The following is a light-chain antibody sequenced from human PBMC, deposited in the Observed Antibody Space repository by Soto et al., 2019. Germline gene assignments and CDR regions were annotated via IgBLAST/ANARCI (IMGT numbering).Light chain of an antibody. CDR2: GAS. CDR1: QSVSIN. CDR3: QKYNNWPVT. J-gene: IGKJ4*01. Sequence: EIVMTQSPATLSVSPGERATLSCRASQSVSINLAWYQQKPGQAPRLLIYGASTRATGIPARFSGSGSGTEFTLTISSLQSEDFAVYYCQKYNNWPVTFGGGTKVEIK. V-gene: IGKV3-15*01.